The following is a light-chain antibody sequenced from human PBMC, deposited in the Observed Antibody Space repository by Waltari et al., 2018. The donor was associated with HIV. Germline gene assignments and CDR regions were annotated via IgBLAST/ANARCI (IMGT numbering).Light chain of an antibody. CDR1: QSISSW. Sequence: DIQMTQSPSTLSAYVGDRVTITCRASQSISSWLAWYQHKPGKAPKLLIYKASSLESGFPSRCSGSGSGTEFTLTISSLQPDDSATYYCQQYNSYSYTFGQGTKLEIK. V-gene: IGKV1-5*03. CDR2: KAS. CDR3: QQYNSYSYT. J-gene: IGKJ2*01.